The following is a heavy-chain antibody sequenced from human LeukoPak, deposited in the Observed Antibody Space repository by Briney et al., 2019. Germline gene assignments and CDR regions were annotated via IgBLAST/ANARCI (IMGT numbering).Heavy chain of an antibody. CDR1: GFTFSSYG. V-gene: IGHV3-30*02. CDR3: AKDKTYYYDSSGYYYAPPDAFDI. Sequence: GGSLRLSCAASGFTFSSYGMHWVRQAPGKGLEWVAFIRYEGSKKYYADSVKGRFTIPRDNSKNTLYLQMNSLRAEDTAVYYCAKDKTYYYDSSGYYYAPPDAFDIWGQGTMATVSS. D-gene: IGHD3-22*01. CDR2: IRYEGSKK. J-gene: IGHJ3*02.